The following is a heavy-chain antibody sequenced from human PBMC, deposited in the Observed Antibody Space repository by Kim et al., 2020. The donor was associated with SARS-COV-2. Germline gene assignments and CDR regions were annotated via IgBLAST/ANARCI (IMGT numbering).Heavy chain of an antibody. CDR3: ARDEKFDY. V-gene: IGHV3-33*01. J-gene: IGHJ4*02. CDR2: GSNK. Sequence: GSNKYYADSVKGRFTISRDNSENTLYLQMNSVRAEDTAVYYCARDEKFDYWGQGTLVTVSS.